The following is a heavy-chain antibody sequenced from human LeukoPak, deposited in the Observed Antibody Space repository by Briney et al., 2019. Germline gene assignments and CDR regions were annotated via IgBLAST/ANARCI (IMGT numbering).Heavy chain of an antibody. Sequence: GASVKVSCKASGYTFTSYGISWVRQAPGQGLEWMGWISAYNGNTNYAQKLQGRVTMTTDTSTTTAYMDLRSLTSDDTAVYYCARGWSSGWDENWLDPWGQGTLLTVSS. J-gene: IGHJ5*02. CDR3: ARGWSSGWDENWLDP. CDR2: ISAYNGNT. D-gene: IGHD6-19*01. CDR1: GYTFTSYG. V-gene: IGHV1-18*01.